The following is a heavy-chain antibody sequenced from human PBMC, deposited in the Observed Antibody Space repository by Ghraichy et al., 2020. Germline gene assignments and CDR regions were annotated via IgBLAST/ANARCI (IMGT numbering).Heavy chain of an antibody. D-gene: IGHD2-21*01. CDR1: GYTLTELS. Sequence: ASVKVSCKVSGYTLTELSMHWVRQAPGKGLEWMGGFDPEDGETIYAQKFQGRVTMTEDTSTDTAYMELSSLRSEDTAVYYCASFVSGYWNYYYGMDVWGQGTTVTVSS. CDR2: FDPEDGET. CDR3: ASFVSGYWNYYYGMDV. V-gene: IGHV1-24*01. J-gene: IGHJ6*02.